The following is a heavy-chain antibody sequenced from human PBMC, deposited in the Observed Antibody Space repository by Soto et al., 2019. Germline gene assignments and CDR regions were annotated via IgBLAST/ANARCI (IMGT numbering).Heavy chain of an antibody. CDR2: IWYDGSNK. Sequence: QVQLVESGGGVVQPGRSLRLTCAASGFTFSIYGMHWVRQAPGKGLEWVAVIWYDGSNKYYADSVKGRFTISRDNSKNTLYLQMNSLRAEDTAVYYCARGGLYYYDSGYYCCQGTLVTVSS. CDR3: ARGGLYYYDSGYY. D-gene: IGHD3-22*01. J-gene: IGHJ4*02. V-gene: IGHV3-33*01. CDR1: GFTFSIYG.